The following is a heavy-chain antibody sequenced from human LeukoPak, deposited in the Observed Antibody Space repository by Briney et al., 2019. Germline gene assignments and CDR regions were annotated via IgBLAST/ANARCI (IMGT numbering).Heavy chain of an antibody. J-gene: IGHJ6*02. D-gene: IGHD3-10*01. CDR2: INHSGST. V-gene: IGHV4-34*01. CDR1: GGSFSVYY. Sequence: PSETLSLTCAVYGGSFSVYYWSWIRQPPGKGLEWIGEINHSGSTNYNPSLKSRVTISVDTSKNQFSLKLSSVTAADTAVYYCARRSYYGSGSYYAPYYYYYYGMDVWGQGTTVTVSS. CDR3: ARRSYYGSGSYYAPYYYYYYGMDV.